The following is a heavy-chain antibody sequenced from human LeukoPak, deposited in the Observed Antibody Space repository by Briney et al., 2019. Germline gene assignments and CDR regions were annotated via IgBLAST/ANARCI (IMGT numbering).Heavy chain of an antibody. Sequence: GASVKVSCKTSGYTFTSYDINWVRQATGQGLEWMGWMNPNSGNTGYAQKFQGRVTMTKNTSISTAYMELSSLRSEDTAVYYCARANQRRGPGVGYWGQGTLVTVSS. CDR2: MNPNSGNT. J-gene: IGHJ4*02. V-gene: IGHV1-8*01. CDR3: ARANQRRGPGVGY. D-gene: IGHD1-26*01. CDR1: GYTFTSYD.